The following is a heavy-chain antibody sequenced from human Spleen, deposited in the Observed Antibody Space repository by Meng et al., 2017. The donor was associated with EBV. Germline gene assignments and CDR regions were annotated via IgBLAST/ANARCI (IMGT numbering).Heavy chain of an antibody. J-gene: IGHJ4*02. CDR2: VSRTSSFI. V-gene: IGHV3-21*01. CDR1: GCPFSDYS. D-gene: IGHD2-15*01. CDR3: ARGGGYCSGGNCYNWGDY. Sequence: EVQLVESGVGLVKPGGALIFSCAASGCPFSDYSLNWMRQAPGKGLEWVSSVSRTSSFIYYADSVKGRFTISRDDAKNSLFLQMNSLRVEDTAVYYCARGGGYCSGGNCYNWGDYWGQGVMVTVSA.